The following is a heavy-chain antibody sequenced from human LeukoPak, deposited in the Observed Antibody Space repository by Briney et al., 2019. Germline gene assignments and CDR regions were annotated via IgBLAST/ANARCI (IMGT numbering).Heavy chain of an antibody. CDR3: AKDRSPYSFDY. CDR1: GFTFDDYA. CDR2: ISWNSGSI. V-gene: IGHV3-9*01. J-gene: IGHJ4*02. Sequence: GRSLRLSCAASGFTFDDYAMHWVRQAPGKGLEWVSGISWNSGSIGYADSVKGRFTISRDNAKNSLYLQMNSLRAEDTAVFYCAKDRSPYSFDYWGQGTLVTVSS.